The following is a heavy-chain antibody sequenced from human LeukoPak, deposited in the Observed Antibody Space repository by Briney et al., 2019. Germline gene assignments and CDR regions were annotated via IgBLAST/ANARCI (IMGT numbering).Heavy chain of an antibody. V-gene: IGHV4-61*08. Sequence: RTSETLSLTCTVSGGSISSGDYYWSWIRQPPGKGLEWIGYIYYSGSTNYNPSLKSRVTISVDTSKNQFSLKLSSVTAADTAVYYCARDLFGGSWLDYWGQGTLVTVSS. J-gene: IGHJ4*02. D-gene: IGHD6-13*01. CDR2: IYYSGST. CDR1: GGSISSGDYY. CDR3: ARDLFGGSWLDY.